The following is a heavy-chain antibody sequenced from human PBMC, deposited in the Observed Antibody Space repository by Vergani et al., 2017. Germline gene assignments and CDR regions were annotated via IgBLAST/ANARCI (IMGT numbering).Heavy chain of an antibody. CDR2: MYHSGST. J-gene: IGHJ5*02. D-gene: IGHD3-10*01. CDR3: GRVADCYGLGSRLLDL. CDR1: GGSMSGYY. Sequence: QVRLQESGPGLVKPSETLSLTCSVSGGSMSGYYWSWIRQPPGKELEWIGYMYHSGSTNYNPSLGRRVTMSGDTSKNQFSLKLNSVTAADTAVYYCGRVADCYGLGSRLLDLWGQGILVTVSS. V-gene: IGHV4-59*01.